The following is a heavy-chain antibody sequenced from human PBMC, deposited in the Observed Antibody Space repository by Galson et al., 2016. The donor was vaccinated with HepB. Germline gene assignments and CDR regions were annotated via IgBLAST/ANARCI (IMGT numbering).Heavy chain of an antibody. Sequence: CAISGDSVSTNSVTWNWLRQSPSRGLEWLGRTYYRSKWNSDYVLSVKSRIAINSDTSKNQFSLQLNSVTPEDTAVYYCARGRNHAFDIWGQGTMVIVSS. J-gene: IGHJ3*02. CDR3: ARGRNHAFDI. CDR1: GDSVSTNSVT. CDR2: TYYRSKWNS. V-gene: IGHV6-1*01.